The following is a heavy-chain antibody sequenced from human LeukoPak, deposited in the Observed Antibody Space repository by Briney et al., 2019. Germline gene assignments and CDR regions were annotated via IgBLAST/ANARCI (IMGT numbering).Heavy chain of an antibody. CDR1: GYIFTSYG. Sequence: ASVKVSCKASGYIFTSYGMSWVRQAPGQGLEWMGWISAYNGNTNYAQKLQGRVTMTTDTSTSTAYMELRSLRSDDTAVYYCARGALSHYDSSGYWFDYWGQGTLVTVSS. D-gene: IGHD3-22*01. CDR2: ISAYNGNT. J-gene: IGHJ4*02. V-gene: IGHV1-18*01. CDR3: ARGALSHYDSSGYWFDY.